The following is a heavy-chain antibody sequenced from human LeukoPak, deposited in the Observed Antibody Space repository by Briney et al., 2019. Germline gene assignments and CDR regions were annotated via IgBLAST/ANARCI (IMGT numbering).Heavy chain of an antibody. Sequence: GGSLRLSCAASGFTVSSNYMSWVRQAPGKGLEWVSVIYSGGSTYYADSVKGRFTISRDNSKNTLYLQMNSLRAEDTAVYYCANSGIVVAYKNWGQGTLVTVSS. J-gene: IGHJ4*02. D-gene: IGHD3-22*01. CDR3: ANSGIVVAYKN. CDR1: GFTVSSNY. CDR2: IYSGGST. V-gene: IGHV3-53*01.